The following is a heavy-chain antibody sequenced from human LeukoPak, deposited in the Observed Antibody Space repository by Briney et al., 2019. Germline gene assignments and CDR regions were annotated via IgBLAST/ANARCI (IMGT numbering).Heavy chain of an antibody. CDR3: AKTQFGEGYYYMDV. Sequence: GGSLRLSCAASGFTFSSYAMSWVRQAPGKGLEWVSAISGSGGSTYYADSVKGRFTISRDNSKNTLYLQMNSLRAEDTAVYYCAKTQFGEGYYYMDVWGKGTTVTVSS. CDR2: ISGSGGST. J-gene: IGHJ6*03. V-gene: IGHV3-23*01. D-gene: IGHD3-16*01. CDR1: GFTFSSYA.